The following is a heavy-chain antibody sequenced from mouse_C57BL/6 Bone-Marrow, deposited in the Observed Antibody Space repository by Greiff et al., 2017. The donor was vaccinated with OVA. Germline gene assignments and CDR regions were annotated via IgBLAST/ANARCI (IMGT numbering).Heavy chain of an antibody. CDR1: GFTFSSYA. J-gene: IGHJ2*01. Sequence: DVKLVESGGGLVKPGGSLKLSCAASGFTFSSYAMSWVRQTPEKRLEWVATISDGGSYTYYPDNVKGRFTISRDNAKNNLYLQMSHLKSEDTAMYYCARDWVTTVVAFDDWGQGTTLTVSA. CDR2: ISDGGSYT. V-gene: IGHV5-4*01. D-gene: IGHD1-1*01. CDR3: ARDWVTTVVAFDD.